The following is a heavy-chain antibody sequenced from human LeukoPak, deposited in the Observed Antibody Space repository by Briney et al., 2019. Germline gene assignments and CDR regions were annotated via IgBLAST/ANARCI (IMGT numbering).Heavy chain of an antibody. J-gene: IGHJ4*02. CDR2: VDPEDGET. V-gene: IGHV1-69-2*01. Sequence: ASVKVSCKVSGYTFTDYYMHWVKQAPGKGLEWMGLVDPEDGETIYAEKFQGRVTITADTSTDTAYMELSSLRSEDTAVYYCARGGYDFDYWGQGTLVTVSS. D-gene: IGHD5-12*01. CDR3: ARGGYDFDY. CDR1: GYTFTDYY.